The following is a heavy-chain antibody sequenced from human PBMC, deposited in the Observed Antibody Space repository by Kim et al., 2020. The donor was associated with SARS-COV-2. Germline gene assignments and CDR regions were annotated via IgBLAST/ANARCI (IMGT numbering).Heavy chain of an antibody. CDR1: GGSISSYY. CDR2: IYYSGST. J-gene: IGHJ6*02. CDR3: ARASIGTRLAPLSGYYYYYGMDV. V-gene: IGHV4-59*13. D-gene: IGHD1-26*01. Sequence: SETLSLTCTVSGGSISSYYWSWIRQPPGKGLEWIGYIYYSGSTNYNPSLKSRVTISVDTSKNQFSLKLSSVTAADTAVYYCARASIGTRLAPLSGYYYYYGMDVWGQGTTVTVSS.